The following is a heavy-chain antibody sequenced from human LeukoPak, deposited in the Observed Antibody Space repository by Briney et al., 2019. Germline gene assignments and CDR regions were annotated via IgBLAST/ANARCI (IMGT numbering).Heavy chain of an antibody. CDR2: IYCSGTT. Sequence: SETLSLTCSVSGGSISSSSHYWAWNRQTPGRGPEWIGSIYCSGTTYYKPYFKSRVSISVDTSRNQFSLMLNSVTAADTAVYYCATETKTFSSISGSYPETNWLDPWGQGALVTVSS. J-gene: IGHJ5*02. CDR1: GGSISSSSHY. D-gene: IGHD3-10*01. V-gene: IGHV4-39*01. CDR3: ATETKTFSSISGSYPETNWLDP.